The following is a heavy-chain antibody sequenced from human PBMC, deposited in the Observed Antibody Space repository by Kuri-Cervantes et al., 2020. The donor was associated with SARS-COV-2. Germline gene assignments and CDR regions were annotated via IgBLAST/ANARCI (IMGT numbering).Heavy chain of an antibody. CDR3: AKDRRWVGAEKYYFDY. D-gene: IGHD1-26*01. CDR2: ISGSGGST. CDR1: GFTFGSYA. J-gene: IGHJ4*02. V-gene: IGHV3-23*01. Sequence: GESLKISCAASGFTFGSYAMAWVRQAPGKGLEWVSTISGSGGSTYYADSVKGRFTISRDNSKNTLYLQMNSLRAEDTAVYYCAKDRRWVGAEKYYFDYWGQGTLVTVSS.